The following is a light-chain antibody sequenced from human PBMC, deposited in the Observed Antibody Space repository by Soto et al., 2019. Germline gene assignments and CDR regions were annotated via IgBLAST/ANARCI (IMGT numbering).Light chain of an antibody. J-gene: IGKJ1*01. CDR1: QSVSSN. CDR3: QQYNNWPPWT. CDR2: GAS. Sequence: EIVMTQSPATLSVSPGERATLSCSASQSVSSNLAWYQQKPGQAPRLLIYGASTRATGIPARFSGSGSGTEFTLTISSLPSEDFAVYYCQQYNNWPPWTFGQGTNVEIK. V-gene: IGKV3-15*01.